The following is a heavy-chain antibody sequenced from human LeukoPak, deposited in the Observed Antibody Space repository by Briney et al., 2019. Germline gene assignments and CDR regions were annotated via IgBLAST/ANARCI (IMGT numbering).Heavy chain of an antibody. J-gene: IGHJ4*02. CDR2: IDWNSGII. D-gene: IGHD3-10*01. CDR3: AKEGYYGSGTYSHCDH. V-gene: IGHV3-9*01. CDR1: GLNFDDYA. Sequence: GRSLRLSCVASGLNFDDYAMYWVRQAPGKGLDWVSGIDWNSGIIDYADSVKGRFTISRDNAKNSLYLQINSLRAEDTALYYCAKEGYYGSGTYSHCDHWGQGTLVTVSS.